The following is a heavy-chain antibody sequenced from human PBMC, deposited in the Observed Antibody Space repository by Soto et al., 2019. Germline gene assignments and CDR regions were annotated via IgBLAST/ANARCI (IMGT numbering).Heavy chain of an antibody. Sequence: EVQLLESGGGLIQPGGSLRLSCAASGFTFSSFAMSWVRQAPGKGLEWVSIISASGSSTYFADSVKGRFSISRDKSKNTVYLQMSSLRAEDTAVYYCAKVDLSIAVAATFDYWGQGTLVTVSS. J-gene: IGHJ4*02. CDR3: AKVDLSIAVAATFDY. CDR1: GFTFSSFA. D-gene: IGHD6-19*01. CDR2: ISASGSST. V-gene: IGHV3-23*01.